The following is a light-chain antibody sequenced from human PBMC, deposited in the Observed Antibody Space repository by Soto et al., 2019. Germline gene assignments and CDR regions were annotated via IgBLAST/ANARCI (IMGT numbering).Light chain of an antibody. V-gene: IGKV2-28*01. Sequence: EIVMTQSPLSLTVTPGEPASISCKSSQSLQHNNGNTLLDWYMQKPGQSPQLLIYLGSRRAPGAPDRVSGSGSGTDFTLRISPVEADDAAIYYCMQALQTPRTFVQGTKLEI. CDR1: QSLQHNNGNTL. CDR3: MQALQTPRT. CDR2: LGS. J-gene: IGKJ1*01.